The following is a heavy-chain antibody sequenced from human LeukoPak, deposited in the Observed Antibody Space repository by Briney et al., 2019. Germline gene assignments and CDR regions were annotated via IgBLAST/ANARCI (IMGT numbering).Heavy chain of an antibody. CDR2: IWYDGSDK. CDR1: GFTFSSYG. CDR3: ASGGTAMADLFDY. D-gene: IGHD5-18*01. V-gene: IGHV3-33*01. J-gene: IGHJ4*02. Sequence: GGSLRLSCAASGFTFSSYGMHWVRQAPGKGLEWVAVIWYDGSDKYYADSVKGRFTISRDNSKNTLYLQMNSPRAEDTAVYYCASGGTAMADLFDYWGQGTLVTVSS.